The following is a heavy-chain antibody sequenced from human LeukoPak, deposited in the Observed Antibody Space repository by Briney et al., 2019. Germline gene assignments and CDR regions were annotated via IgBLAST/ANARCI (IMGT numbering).Heavy chain of an antibody. CDR3: AKANWVSNADAVW. J-gene: IGHJ4*02. V-gene: IGHV3-30*07. CDR2: ISGDASAE. CDR1: PDTFSLYG. D-gene: IGHD6-19*01. Sequence: GGSLRLSCTASPDTFSLYGLHWVRQAPGKGLEWVAFISGDASAEEYVDAVKGRFTLSRDDYRNTVYLQMNNLRVDDTAIYYCAKANWVSNADAVWWGQGTQVTVSS.